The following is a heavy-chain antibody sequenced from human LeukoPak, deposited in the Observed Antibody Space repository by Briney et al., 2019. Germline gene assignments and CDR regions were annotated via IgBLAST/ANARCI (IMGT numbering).Heavy chain of an antibody. D-gene: IGHD2-21*02. CDR1: GGSVSSSSYY. V-gene: IGHV4-39*01. J-gene: IGHJ4*02. Sequence: PETLSLTCSVSGGSVSSSSYYWGWVRQPPGKGLEWIGSFHYSGSTYYNPSLKSRVTISGDTSKNQFSLKLRSVTAADTAVYYCAGLVVVVVTASEIDYWGQGTLVTVSS. CDR3: AGLVVVVVTASEIDY. CDR2: FHYSGST.